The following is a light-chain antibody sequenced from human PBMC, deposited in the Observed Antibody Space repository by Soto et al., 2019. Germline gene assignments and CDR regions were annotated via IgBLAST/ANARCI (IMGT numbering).Light chain of an antibody. CDR2: QAS. CDR1: QGISSW. CDR3: QQYSGIWT. V-gene: IGKV1-5*03. Sequence: DIQMTQSPSSVSASVGDRVTITCRASQGISSWLAWYQQKPGKAPKLLIYQASTLESGVPSRFGGTGSGTEFTLTISSLQPDDFATYYCQQYSGIWTFGQGTKVDIK. J-gene: IGKJ1*01.